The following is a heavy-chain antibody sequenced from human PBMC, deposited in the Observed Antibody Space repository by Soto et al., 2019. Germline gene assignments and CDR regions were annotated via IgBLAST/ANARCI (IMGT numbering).Heavy chain of an antibody. CDR3: ARGRLGYCSGGSCYSRDY. CDR2: INHSGST. D-gene: IGHD2-15*01. V-gene: IGHV4-34*01. CDR1: GGSFSGYY. Sequence: QVQLQQWGAGLLKPSETLSLTCAVYGGSFSGYYWSWIRQPPGKGLEWIGEINHSGSTNYNPSLKRRVTISVDTSKNHFSLKLSSVTAADTAVYYCARGRLGYCSGGSCYSRDYWGQGTLVTVSS. J-gene: IGHJ4*02.